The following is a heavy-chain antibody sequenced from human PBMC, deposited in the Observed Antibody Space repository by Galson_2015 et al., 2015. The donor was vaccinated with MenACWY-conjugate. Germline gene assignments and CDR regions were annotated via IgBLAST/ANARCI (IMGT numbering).Heavy chain of an antibody. CDR3: VRRQYKAAGAAFDR. D-gene: IGHD6-13*01. Sequence: QSGAEVKKPGESLKISCKGSGYSFSTYWIGWVRQMPGKGLVWMGIIYPGDADARYSPSFQGQVTISVDKSISTAYLEWSSLKASDTAMYYCVRRQYKAAGAAFDRWGLGTLVHVSS. V-gene: IGHV5-51*01. J-gene: IGHJ5*02. CDR2: IYPGDADA. CDR1: GYSFSTYW.